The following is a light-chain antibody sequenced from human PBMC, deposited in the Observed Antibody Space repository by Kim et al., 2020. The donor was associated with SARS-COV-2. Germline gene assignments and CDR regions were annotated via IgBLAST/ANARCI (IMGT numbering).Light chain of an antibody. CDR1: HSISSW. V-gene: IGKV1-5*03. Sequence: DIQMTQSPSTLSASVGDRVTITCRASHSISSWLAWYQQKPGKAPKLLIYKASSLESGVPSRFSGSGSGTEFTLTISSLQPDDFATYYCQQNNRYTFGQGTKVDIK. J-gene: IGKJ1*01. CDR2: KAS. CDR3: QQNNRYT.